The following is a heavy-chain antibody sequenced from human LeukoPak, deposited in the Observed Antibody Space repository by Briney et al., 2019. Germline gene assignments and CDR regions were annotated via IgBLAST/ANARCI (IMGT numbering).Heavy chain of an antibody. CDR1: GYTFTTYS. CDR2: INPSGGST. D-gene: IGHD4-17*01. V-gene: IGHV1-46*01. J-gene: IGHJ6*02. Sequence: ASVKVSCKASGYTFTTYSMHWVRQAPGQGLEWMGIINPSGGSTSYARQFQGRVTMTEDTSTDTAYMELSSLRSEDTAVYYCARERGATVTTSDSERPYYYYYYGMDVWGQGTTVTVSS. CDR3: ARERGATVTTSDSERPYYYYYYGMDV.